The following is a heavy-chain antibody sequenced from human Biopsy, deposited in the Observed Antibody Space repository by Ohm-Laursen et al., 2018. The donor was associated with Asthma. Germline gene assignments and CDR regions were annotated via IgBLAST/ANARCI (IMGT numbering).Heavy chain of an antibody. CDR1: GFVFRSHA. J-gene: IGHJ4*02. CDR3: AKRRGYSDLTDFDH. CDR2: VSYDGGVV. D-gene: IGHD3-3*01. Sequence: PRLSCAASGFVFRSHAMHWVRQAPGKGLEWVAVVSYDGGVVHYADSMKGRFTISRDNAKSTLYLQMNRLRTDDTAVYFCAKRRGYSDLTDFDHWGQGTLVTVSS. V-gene: IGHV3-30*18.